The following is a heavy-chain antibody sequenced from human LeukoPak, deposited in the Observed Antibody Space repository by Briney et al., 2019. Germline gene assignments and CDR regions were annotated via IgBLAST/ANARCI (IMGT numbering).Heavy chain of an antibody. V-gene: IGHV3-66*01. Sequence: GGSLRLSCAASGFTVSSNYMSWVRQAPGKGLEWVSVIYSGGSTYYADSVKGRFTISRDNSKNTLYLQMNSLRAEDTAVYYCARLRSGGHWFDPWGQGALVTVSS. CDR3: ARLRSGGHWFDP. D-gene: IGHD1-26*01. CDR1: GFTVSSNY. CDR2: IYSGGST. J-gene: IGHJ5*02.